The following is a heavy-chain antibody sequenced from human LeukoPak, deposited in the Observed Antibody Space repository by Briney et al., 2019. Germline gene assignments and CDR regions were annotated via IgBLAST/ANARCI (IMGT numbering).Heavy chain of an antibody. V-gene: IGHV4-59*01. J-gene: IGHJ4*02. CDR1: DGSINSYY. Sequence: SETLSLTCSVSDGSINSYYWNWIRRPPGKGLEWIGYIYYNGNTNYSPSLKSRVTMSVDTSKNQFSLKLRSVTAADTAVYYCARDGYNYYFDYWGQGTLVTVSS. CDR3: ARDGYNYYFDY. CDR2: IYYNGNT. D-gene: IGHD5-24*01.